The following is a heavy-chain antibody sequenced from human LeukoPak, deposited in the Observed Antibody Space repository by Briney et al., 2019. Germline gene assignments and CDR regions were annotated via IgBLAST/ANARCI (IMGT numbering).Heavy chain of an antibody. CDR2: ISGSGGST. D-gene: IGHD3-22*01. CDR3: ARDPLYYDSSGFYPPPDY. V-gene: IGHV3-23*01. CDR1: GFTFSSYA. Sequence: SGGSLRLSCAASGFTFSSYAMSWVRQAPGKGLEWVSAISGSGGSTYYADSVKGRFTISRDNSKNTLYLQMNSLRAEDTAVYYCARDPLYYDSSGFYPPPDYWGQGTLVTVSS. J-gene: IGHJ4*02.